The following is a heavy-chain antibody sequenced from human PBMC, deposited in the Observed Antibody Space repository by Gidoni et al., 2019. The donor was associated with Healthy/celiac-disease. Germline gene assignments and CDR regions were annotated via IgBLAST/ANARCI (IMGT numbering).Heavy chain of an antibody. J-gene: IGHJ4*02. Sequence: EVQMVQSGAEVQEPGESLKISCKGSGDSFTSYWIGWVRQMTGKGLEWMGIIYPGDFDTRYSPSFQGQVTISADKSISTADLQWSRLKAADTAMYYCARQKDLEYDYWGQGTLVTVSS. CDR2: IYPGDFDT. V-gene: IGHV5-51*01. CDR1: GDSFTSYW. D-gene: IGHD3-3*01. CDR3: ARQKDLEYDY.